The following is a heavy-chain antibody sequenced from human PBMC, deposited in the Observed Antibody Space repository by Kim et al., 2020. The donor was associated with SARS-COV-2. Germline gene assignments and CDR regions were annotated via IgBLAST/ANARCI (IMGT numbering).Heavy chain of an antibody. J-gene: IGHJ4*02. V-gene: IGHV3-23*01. CDR2: VTATDNT. Sequence: GGSLRLSCAASGFIFSTYAMSWVRQAPWKRLEWVSAVTATDNTYYADSVRGRFTISRDNSKKTLYLQMKGLTAEDTAIYYCGKETLSSGWHSVDYWGQGTLVTVSA. D-gene: IGHD6-19*01. CDR3: GKETLSSGWHSVDY. CDR1: GFIFSTYA.